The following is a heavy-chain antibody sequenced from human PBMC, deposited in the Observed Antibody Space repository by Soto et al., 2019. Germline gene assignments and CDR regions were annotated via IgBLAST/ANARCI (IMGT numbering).Heavy chain of an antibody. D-gene: IGHD2-2*01. J-gene: IGHJ6*03. V-gene: IGHV4-4*02. CDR3: ARATVVVVPAAMPWGEYYYYMDV. CDR1: SGSISSSNW. Sequence: QVQLQESGPGLVKPSGTLSLTCAVSSGSISSSNWWSWVRQPPGKGLEWIGEIYHSGSTNYNPSLKSRVTISVGKSKNQFCLKLSSVTAADTAGYYCARATVVVVPAAMPWGEYYYYMDVWGKGTTVTVSS. CDR2: IYHSGST.